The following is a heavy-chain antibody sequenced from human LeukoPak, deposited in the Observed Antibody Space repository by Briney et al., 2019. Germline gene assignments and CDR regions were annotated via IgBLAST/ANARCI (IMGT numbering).Heavy chain of an antibody. CDR1: GFTFSNYA. J-gene: IGHJ4*02. Sequence: GRSLRLSCAASGFTFSNYAMHWVRQAPGKGLEWVAVISYDGSNKYYADSVKGRFTISRDDSKNTLYVQMNSLRAGDTAVYYCARESRIQLWLLDYWGQGTLVTVSS. D-gene: IGHD5-18*01. V-gene: IGHV3-30-3*01. CDR2: ISYDGSNK. CDR3: ARESRIQLWLLDY.